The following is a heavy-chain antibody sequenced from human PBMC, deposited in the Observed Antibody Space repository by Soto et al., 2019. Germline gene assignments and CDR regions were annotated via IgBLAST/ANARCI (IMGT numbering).Heavy chain of an antibody. Sequence: LSLTCTVSGGSISSGGYYWSWIRQHPGKGLEWIGYIYYSGSTYYNPSLKSRVTISVDTSKNQFSLKLSSVTAADTAVYYCARSGGGLTSDAFDIWGQGTMVTVSS. CDR1: GGSISSGGYY. D-gene: IGHD2-8*02. CDR3: ARSGGGLTSDAFDI. J-gene: IGHJ3*02. CDR2: IYYSGST. V-gene: IGHV4-31*03.